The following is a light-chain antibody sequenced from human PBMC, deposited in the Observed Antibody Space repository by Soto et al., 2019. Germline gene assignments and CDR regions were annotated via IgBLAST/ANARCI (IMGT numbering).Light chain of an antibody. CDR3: CSYAVTSTYV. V-gene: IGLV2-23*02. Sequence: QSALTQPASVSGSPGQSITISCTGTSSDVGSYDLVSWYQQHPGKAPKLMIYEVSKRPSGVSNRFSGSKSGNTASLTISGLQAEDEADYYCCSYAVTSTYVFRTGTKLTVL. CDR1: SSDVGSYDL. J-gene: IGLJ1*01. CDR2: EVS.